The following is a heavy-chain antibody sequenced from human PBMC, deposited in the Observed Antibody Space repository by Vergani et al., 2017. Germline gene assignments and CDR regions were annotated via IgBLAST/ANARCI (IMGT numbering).Heavy chain of an antibody. Sequence: EVQLVESGGGLVQPGGSLRLSCAASGFTFSSYWMSWVRQAPGKGLEWVANIKQDGNEKNYVDSVKGRFTISRDNAKKSLYLQINSLRAEDTAVYYCARARIPGTRWIDPWGRGTLVTVSS. D-gene: IGHD1-7*01. CDR1: GFTFSSYW. V-gene: IGHV3-7*04. J-gene: IGHJ5*02. CDR2: IKQDGNEK. CDR3: ARARIPGTRWIDP.